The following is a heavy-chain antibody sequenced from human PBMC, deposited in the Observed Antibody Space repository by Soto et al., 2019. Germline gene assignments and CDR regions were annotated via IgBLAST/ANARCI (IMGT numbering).Heavy chain of an antibody. CDR2: ISGAGGRI. D-gene: IGHD3-10*01. Sequence: PGRSLRLSCVVSGFTFSNYGMSWVRQAPGKGLEWVASISGAGGRIYNEDSVKGRFTISRDSSKNPGNLQVNSLRADDSAVYYCAKGQGDEYGRYSYYGMGVWGRGTTVTVSS. CDR3: AKGQGDEYGRYSYYGMGV. CDR1: GFTFSNYG. J-gene: IGHJ6*02. V-gene: IGHV3-23*01.